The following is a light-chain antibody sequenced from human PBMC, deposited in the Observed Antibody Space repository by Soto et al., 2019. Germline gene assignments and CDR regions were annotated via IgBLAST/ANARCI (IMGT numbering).Light chain of an antibody. Sequence: EIVLTQSPGTLSLSPGERATLSCRASESVGSNYLAWYQQKPGQAPRLLIYAASRRATGIADRFSGSGSGTDFTLTINRLGPEDFAVYYCQYGGAFGQGTKVDIK. CDR1: ESVGSNY. CDR2: AAS. V-gene: IGKV3-20*01. J-gene: IGKJ1*01. CDR3: QYGGA.